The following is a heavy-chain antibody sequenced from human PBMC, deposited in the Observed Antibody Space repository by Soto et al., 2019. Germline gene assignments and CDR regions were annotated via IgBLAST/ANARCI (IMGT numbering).Heavy chain of an antibody. J-gene: IGHJ4*02. V-gene: IGHV3-30*18. D-gene: IGHD4-17*01. CDR3: AKRLLRGTTLSVLDY. CDR1: VFTFISFG. CDR2: LSYDGSKE. Sequence: GWSLRLSCASSVFTFISFGMHWVRQAPGKGLEWVALLSYDGSKEYYADSVKGRFSVSRDNSKNTLYLQMNSLRVEDTAVYFCAKRLLRGTTLSVLDYWGRGTLVTVSS.